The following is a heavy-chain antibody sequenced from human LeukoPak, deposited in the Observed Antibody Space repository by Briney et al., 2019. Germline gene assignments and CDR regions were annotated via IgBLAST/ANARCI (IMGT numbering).Heavy chain of an antibody. CDR3: ARDQQLVASNWFDP. J-gene: IGHJ5*02. V-gene: IGHV1-2*02. CDR2: INPNSGGT. CDR1: GYTFTGYY. D-gene: IGHD6-13*01. Sequence: AASVKVSCKASGYTFTGYYMHWVRQAPGQGLEWMGWINPNSGGTNYAQKFQGRVTMTRDTSISTAYMELSRLRSDDTAVYYCARDQQLVASNWFDPWGQGTLVTVSS.